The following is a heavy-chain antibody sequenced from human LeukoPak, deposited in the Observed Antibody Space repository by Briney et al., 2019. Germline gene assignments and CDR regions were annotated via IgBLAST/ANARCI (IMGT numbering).Heavy chain of an antibody. V-gene: IGHV5-51*01. J-gene: IGHJ4*02. CDR1: GYSFTTYW. D-gene: IGHD3/OR15-3a*01. Sequence: GESLKISCKGSGYSFTTYWIAWVRQMSGKGLEWMGIIYPGDSDTRYSPSFQGQVTISADKSISTAYLQWSSLKASDTALYYCARQAGSRIGLFDYWGQGTLVTVSS. CDR2: IYPGDSDT. CDR3: ARQAGSRIGLFDY.